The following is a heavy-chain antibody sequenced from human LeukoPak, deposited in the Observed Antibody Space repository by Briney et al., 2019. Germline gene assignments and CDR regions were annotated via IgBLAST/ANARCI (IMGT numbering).Heavy chain of an antibody. D-gene: IGHD5-12*01. Sequence: GGSLRLSCAASGFTFTSYSSTWVRQAPGKGLEWVSSISSDSTYIYYADSVKGRFTISRDNSKNSLYLQMNSLRAEDTAVYYCARAVVRSGYDLYYFDYWGQGTLVTVSS. CDR2: ISSDSTYI. V-gene: IGHV3-21*01. CDR3: ARAVVRSGYDLYYFDY. CDR1: GFTFTSYS. J-gene: IGHJ4*02.